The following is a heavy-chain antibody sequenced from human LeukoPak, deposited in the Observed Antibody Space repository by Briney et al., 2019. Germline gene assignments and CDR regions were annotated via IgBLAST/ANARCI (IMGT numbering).Heavy chain of an antibody. D-gene: IGHD4-17*01. CDR1: GYTFTSYY. CDR3: AREDYGDYWFDP. J-gene: IGHJ5*02. V-gene: IGHV1-46*01. Sequence: GASVRVSCKASGYTFTSYYMHWVRQAPGQGLEWMGIINPSGGSTSYAQKFQGRVTMTRDMSTSTVYMELSSLRSEDTAVYYCAREDYGDYWFDPWGQGTLVTVSS. CDR2: INPSGGST.